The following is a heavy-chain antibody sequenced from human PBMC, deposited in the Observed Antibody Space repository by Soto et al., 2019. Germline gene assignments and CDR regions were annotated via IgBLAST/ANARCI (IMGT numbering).Heavy chain of an antibody. CDR2: ISYDGSNK. CDR3: ARDQYGAAAEAN. Sequence: QVQLVESGGGVVQPGRSLRLSCAASGFTFSSYAMHWVRQAPGKGLEWVAVISYDGSNKYYADSVKGRFTISRDNSKTTLYLQMNSLRAEDTAVYYCARDQYGAAAEANWGQGTLVTVSS. V-gene: IGHV3-30-3*01. CDR1: GFTFSSYA. J-gene: IGHJ4*02. D-gene: IGHD6-13*01.